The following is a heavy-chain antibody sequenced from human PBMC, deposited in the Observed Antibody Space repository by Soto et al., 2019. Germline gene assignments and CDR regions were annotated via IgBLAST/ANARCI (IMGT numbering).Heavy chain of an antibody. J-gene: IGHJ4*02. CDR1: GDSINSTSYY. CDR2: IYFSGST. D-gene: IGHD6-13*01. V-gene: IGHV4-39*01. Sequence: SETLSLTCIVSGDSINSTSYYWGRIRQPPGQGLEWIASIYFSGSTYNNPSLKSRLTVSVDTSKSQFSLKLSSVTAADTALYYCARQRIVAAGTFVDYWGQGSLVTVSS. CDR3: ARQRIVAAGTFVDY.